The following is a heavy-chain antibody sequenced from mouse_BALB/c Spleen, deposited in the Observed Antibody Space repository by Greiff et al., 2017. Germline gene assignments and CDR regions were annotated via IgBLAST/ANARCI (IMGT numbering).Heavy chain of an antibody. CDR2: INPSSCYT. D-gene: IGHD2-14*01. V-gene: IGHV1-4*01. Sequence: VKLMESGAELARPGASVKMSCKASGYTFTSYTMHWVKQRPGQGLEWIGYINPSSCYTNYNQKFKDKATLTADKSSSTAYMQLSSLTSEDSAVYYCATYYRYGYYYAMDYWGQGTSVTVSS. CDR3: ATYYRYGYYYAMDY. J-gene: IGHJ4*01. CDR1: GYTFTSYT.